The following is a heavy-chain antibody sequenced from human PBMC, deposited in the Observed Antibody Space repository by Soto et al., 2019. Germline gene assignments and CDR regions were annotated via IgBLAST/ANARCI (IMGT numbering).Heavy chain of an antibody. J-gene: IGHJ6*02. CDR2: IYYSGST. V-gene: IGHV4-59*01. CDR3: ARDSDILTGYTIMDV. D-gene: IGHD3-9*01. Sequence: SETLSLTCTVSGGSISSYYWSWIRQPPGKGLEGIGYIYYSGSTNYNPSLKSRVTISVETSKNQFSLKLSSVTAADTAVYYCARDSDILTGYTIMDVWGQGTTVTVSS. CDR1: GGSISSYY.